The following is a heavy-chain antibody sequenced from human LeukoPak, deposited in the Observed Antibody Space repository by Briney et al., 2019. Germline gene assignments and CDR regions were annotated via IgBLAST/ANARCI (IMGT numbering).Heavy chain of an antibody. CDR3: ARVGPPYYYYGMDV. CDR2: IYYSGST. J-gene: IGHJ6*02. CDR1: GGSISSYY. V-gene: IGHV4-59*01. Sequence: MSSETLSLTCTVSGGSISSYYWSWIRQPPGKGLEWIGYIYYSGSTNYNPSLKSRVTISVDTSKNQFSLKLSSVTAADTAVYYCARVGPPYYYYGMDVWGQGTTVTVSS.